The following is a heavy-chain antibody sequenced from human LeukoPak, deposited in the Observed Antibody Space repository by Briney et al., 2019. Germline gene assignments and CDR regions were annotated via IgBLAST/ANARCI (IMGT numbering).Heavy chain of an antibody. D-gene: IGHD3-10*01. J-gene: IGHJ4*02. V-gene: IGHV1-8*02. CDR1: GYTFTSYG. CDR2: MHPNSGNT. Sequence: ASVKVSCKASGYTFTSYGISWVRQAPGQGLEWTGSMHPNSGNTGYAQKFQGRVTMTRSTSISTVYMELSSLRSEDTAVYYCARVQRVTFPLKYYFDYWGQGTLVTVSS. CDR3: ARVQRVTFPLKYYFDY.